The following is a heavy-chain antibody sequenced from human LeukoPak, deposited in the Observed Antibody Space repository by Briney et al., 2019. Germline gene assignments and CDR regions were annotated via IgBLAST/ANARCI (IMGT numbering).Heavy chain of an antibody. J-gene: IGHJ4*02. CDR2: IYYSGST. CDR1: GGSISSYY. Sequence: SETLSLTCTVSGGSISSYYWSWLRQPPGKGLEWIGYIYYSGSTNYNPSLKSRVTISVDTSKNQFSLKLSSVTAADTAVYYCASNYYDSSGYVDYWGQGTLVTVSS. D-gene: IGHD3-22*01. V-gene: IGHV4-59*08. CDR3: ASNYYDSSGYVDY.